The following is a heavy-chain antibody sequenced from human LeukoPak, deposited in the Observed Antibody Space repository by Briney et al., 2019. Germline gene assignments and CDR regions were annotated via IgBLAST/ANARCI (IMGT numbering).Heavy chain of an antibody. CDR1: GFSFSSFW. Sequence: GGSLRLSCAASGFSFSSFWMSWVRQAPGKGLEWVANIKQDGNEKYYVDSVKGRFTISRDNAKNSLYLQMNCLRAEDTAVYYCARDWGKSTSIPPDYWGQGTLVTVSS. CDR3: ARDWGKSTSIPPDY. CDR2: IKQDGNEK. V-gene: IGHV3-7*03. D-gene: IGHD2-2*01. J-gene: IGHJ4*02.